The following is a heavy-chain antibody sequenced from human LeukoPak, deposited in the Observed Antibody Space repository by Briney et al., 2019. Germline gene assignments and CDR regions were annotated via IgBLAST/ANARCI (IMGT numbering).Heavy chain of an antibody. Sequence: GGSLRLSCAASGFTFSSYAMHWVRQAPGKGLEWVAVISYDGSNKYYADSVKGRFTISRDNSKNTLYLQMNSLRAEDTAVYYCARGRGSTTVTTGFNYGGQGTLVTVSA. D-gene: IGHD4-17*01. J-gene: IGHJ4*02. CDR3: ARGRGSTTVTTGFNY. CDR2: ISYDGSNK. CDR1: GFTFSSYA. V-gene: IGHV3-30*04.